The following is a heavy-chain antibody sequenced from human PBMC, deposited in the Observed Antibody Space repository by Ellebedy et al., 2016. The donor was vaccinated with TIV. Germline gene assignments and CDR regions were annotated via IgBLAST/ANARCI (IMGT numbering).Heavy chain of an antibody. CDR1: AGSFSGYY. J-gene: IGHJ6*02. CDR3: ARGGYQLLAYYYYGMDV. CDR2: INHSGST. Sequence: SETLSLXXAVYAGSFSGYYWSWIRQPPGKGLEWIGEINHSGSTNYNPSLKSRVTISVDTSKNQFSLKLSSVTAADTAMYYCARGGYQLLAYYYYGMDVWGQGTTVTVSS. V-gene: IGHV4-34*01. D-gene: IGHD2-2*01.